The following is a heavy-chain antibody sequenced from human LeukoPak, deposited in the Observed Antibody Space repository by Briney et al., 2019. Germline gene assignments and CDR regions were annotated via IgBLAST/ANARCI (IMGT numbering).Heavy chain of an antibody. Sequence: GGSLRLSCEVTGYILSDHYMSWIRQAPGKGLKWISYSTSSGDMIHYADSVKGRFTVSRDNAKNSLYLHMNSLRADDTAVYYCARRLGVYSGSYSDWGQGTLVTVSS. D-gene: IGHD1-26*01. CDR1: GYILSDHY. CDR3: ARRLGVYSGSYSD. J-gene: IGHJ4*02. V-gene: IGHV3-11*01. CDR2: STSSGDMI.